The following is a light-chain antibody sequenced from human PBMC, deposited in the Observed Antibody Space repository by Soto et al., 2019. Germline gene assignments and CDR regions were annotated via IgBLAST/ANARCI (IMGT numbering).Light chain of an antibody. V-gene: IGLV2-8*01. J-gene: IGLJ1*01. Sequence: QSVLTQPPSASGSPGQSVTISCTGTKNDIGVYDFVSWYQHHPGKAPRLIIYEVVQRPSGVPDRFSGSKSGNTASLTVSGLQAADEADYFCKSYAGSNTDVFGSGTKVTGL. CDR3: KSYAGSNTDV. CDR2: EVV. CDR1: KNDIGVYDF.